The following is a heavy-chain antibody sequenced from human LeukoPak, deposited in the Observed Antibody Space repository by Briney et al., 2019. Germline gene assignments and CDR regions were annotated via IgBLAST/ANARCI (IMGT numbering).Heavy chain of an antibody. J-gene: IGHJ3*02. CDR1: GYTFTSYY. D-gene: IGHD1-26*01. V-gene: IGHV1-46*01. CDR2: INPSGGST. CDR3: ARDAGPHDSGSYYDAFDI. Sequence: ASVKVSCKASGYTFTSYYMHWVRQAPGQGLEWMGIINPSGGSTSYAQKFQGRVTMTRDTSTSTVYMELSSLRSEDTAVCYCARDAGPHDSGSYYDAFDIWGQGTMVTVSS.